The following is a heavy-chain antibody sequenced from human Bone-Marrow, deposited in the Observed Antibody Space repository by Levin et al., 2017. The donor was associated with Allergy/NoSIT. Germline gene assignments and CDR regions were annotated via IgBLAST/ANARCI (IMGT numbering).Heavy chain of an antibody. V-gene: IGHV3-33*01. CDR1: GFTFSSYG. CDR3: ARYCSSTSCDGGVYYFDY. Sequence: PGGSLRLSCAASGFTFSSYGMHWVRQAPGKGLEWVAVIWYDGSNKYYADSVKGRFTISRDNSKNTLYLQMNSLRAEDTAVYYCARYCSSTSCDGGVYYFDYWGQGTLVTVSS. D-gene: IGHD2-2*01. J-gene: IGHJ4*02. CDR2: IWYDGSNK.